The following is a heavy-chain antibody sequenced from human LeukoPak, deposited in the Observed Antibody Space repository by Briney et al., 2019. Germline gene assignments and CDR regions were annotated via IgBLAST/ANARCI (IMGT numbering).Heavy chain of an antibody. D-gene: IGHD3-22*01. Sequence: SETLSLTCTVSGGSISSYYWSWIRQPPGKGLEWIGYIYYSGSTNYNPSLKSRVTISVDTSKNQFSLKLSSVTAADTAVYYCARGGDSSGYYYPNFDYWGQGTLVTASS. CDR2: IYYSGST. CDR1: GGSISSYY. V-gene: IGHV4-59*01. J-gene: IGHJ4*02. CDR3: ARGGDSSGYYYPNFDY.